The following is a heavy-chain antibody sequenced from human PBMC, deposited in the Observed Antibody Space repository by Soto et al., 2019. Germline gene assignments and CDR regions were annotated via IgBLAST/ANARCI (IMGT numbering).Heavy chain of an antibody. V-gene: IGHV3-23*01. J-gene: IGHJ6*03. CDR1: GFTFSSYA. CDR3: AKTYSSGWEAYYYYYMDV. CDR2: ISGSGGST. D-gene: IGHD6-19*01. Sequence: EVQLLESGGGLVQPGGSLRLSCAASGFTFSSYAMSWVRQAPGKGLEWVSAISGSGGSTYYADSVKGRFTISRDNSKNTLYLQMNSLRAEDTAVYYCAKTYSSGWEAYYYYYMDVWGKGTTVTVSS.